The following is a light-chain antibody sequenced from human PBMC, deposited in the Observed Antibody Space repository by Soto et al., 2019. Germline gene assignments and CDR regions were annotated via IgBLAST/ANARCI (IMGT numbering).Light chain of an antibody. V-gene: IGLV1-40*01. CDR1: SSNIGAGYD. J-gene: IGLJ2*01. CDR2: ANT. Sequence: QAVVTQPPSVSGAPGQRVTISCTGSSSNIGAGYDVHWYQQLPGTAPKLLIYANTDRPSGVPDRFSGSKSGTSASLAITGLQAEDEADYYCQSYDGSLNGVVFGGGTKLTVL. CDR3: QSYDGSLNGVV.